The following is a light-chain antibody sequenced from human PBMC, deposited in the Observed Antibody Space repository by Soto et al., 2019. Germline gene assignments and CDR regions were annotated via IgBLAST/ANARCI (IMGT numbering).Light chain of an antibody. CDR3: QQRSNWPPT. CDR1: QSVSSSY. J-gene: IGKJ1*01. CDR2: GAS. Sequence: EIVLTQSPGTLSLSPGERATFSCRASQSVSSSYIAWYQQKRGQAPRRLIYGASNRATGIPARFSGSGSGTDFTLTISSLEPEDFAVYYCQQRSNWPPTFGQGTKVDIK. V-gene: IGKV3-11*01.